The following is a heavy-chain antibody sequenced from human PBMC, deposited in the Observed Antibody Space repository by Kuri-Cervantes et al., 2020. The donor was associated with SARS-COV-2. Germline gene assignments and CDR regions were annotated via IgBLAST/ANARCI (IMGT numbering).Heavy chain of an antibody. J-gene: IGHJ5*02. CDR2: ISAYNGNT. Sequence: ASVKVSCKASGYTFTSYGISWVRQAPGQGLEWMGWISAYNGNTNYAQKLQGRATMTTDTSTSTAYMELRSLRSEDTAVYYCAETYYYGSGGYGWFDPWGQGTLVTVSS. CDR3: AETYYYGSGGYGWFDP. CDR1: GYTFTSYG. D-gene: IGHD3-10*01. V-gene: IGHV1-18*04.